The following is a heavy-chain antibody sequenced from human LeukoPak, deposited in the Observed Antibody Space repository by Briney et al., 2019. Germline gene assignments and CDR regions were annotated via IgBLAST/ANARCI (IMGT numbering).Heavy chain of an antibody. CDR3: AKELEQQLADAFDI. CDR2: IRYDGSNK. V-gene: IGHV3-30*02. Sequence: GGSLRLSCAASGFTFSSYGMHWVRQAPGKGLEWVAFIRYDGSNKYYADSVKGRFTISRDNSKNTLYLQMNSLRAEDTAVYYCAKELEQQLADAFDIWGQGTMVTVSS. J-gene: IGHJ3*02. D-gene: IGHD6-13*01. CDR1: GFTFSSYG.